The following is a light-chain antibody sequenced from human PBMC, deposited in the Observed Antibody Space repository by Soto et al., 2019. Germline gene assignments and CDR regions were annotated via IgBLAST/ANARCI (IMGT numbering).Light chain of an antibody. V-gene: IGLV2-23*01. CDR1: SSDVGNYDL. CDR3: CSYAGNSTPYV. J-gene: IGLJ1*01. CDR2: EGS. Sequence: QSVLTQPASVPGSPGQSITISCTGTSSDVGNYDLVSWYQQHPGKAPKLIIYEGSKRPSGLSNRFSGSKSGNTASLTISGLQAEDEADYYCCSYAGNSTPYVFGTGTKVTVL.